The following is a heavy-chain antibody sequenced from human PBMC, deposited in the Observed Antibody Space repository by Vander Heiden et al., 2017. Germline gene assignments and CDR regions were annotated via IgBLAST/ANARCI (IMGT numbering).Heavy chain of an antibody. D-gene: IGHD6-25*01. Sequence: QVQLPQWGAGLLKPSETLSLTCAANGGSFSGYYWTWIRQPPGKGLEWIGEINESGSTNYNPSLKSRVTISGDTSKNRFSLRLTSVTAADTAVYYCARRGRLPFDYWGQGTLVTVSS. CDR3: ARRGRLPFDY. CDR2: INESGST. V-gene: IGHV4-34*02. CDR1: GGSFSGYY. J-gene: IGHJ4*02.